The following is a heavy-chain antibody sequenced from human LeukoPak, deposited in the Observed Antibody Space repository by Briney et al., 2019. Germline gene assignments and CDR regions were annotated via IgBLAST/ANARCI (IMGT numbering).Heavy chain of an antibody. V-gene: IGHV1-24*01. J-gene: IGHJ3*02. CDR1: GYTLTELS. Sequence: ASVKVSCKVSGYTLTELSMHWVRQAPGKGLEWMGGFDPEDGETIYAQKFQGRVTMTEDTSTDTAYMELSSLRSEDTAVYYCAFGYSSSWYTDDAFDIWGQGTMVTVSS. CDR2: FDPEDGET. CDR3: AFGYSSSWYTDDAFDI. D-gene: IGHD6-13*01.